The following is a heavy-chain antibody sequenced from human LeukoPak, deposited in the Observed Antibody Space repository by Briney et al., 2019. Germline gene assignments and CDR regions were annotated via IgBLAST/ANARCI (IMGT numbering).Heavy chain of an antibody. CDR3: AREGVTTMVRGSPRGGMDV. CDR1: GFTFSSYA. Sequence: GGSLRLSCAASGFTFSSYAMHWVRQAPGKGLEWVAVISYDGSNKYYADSVKGRLTISRDNSKNTLYLQMNSLRAEDTAVYYCAREGVTTMVRGSPRGGMDVWGQGTTVTVSS. V-gene: IGHV3-30-3*01. J-gene: IGHJ6*02. D-gene: IGHD3-10*01. CDR2: ISYDGSNK.